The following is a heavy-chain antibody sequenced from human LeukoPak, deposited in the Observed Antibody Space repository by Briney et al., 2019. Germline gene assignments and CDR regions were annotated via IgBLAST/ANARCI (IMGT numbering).Heavy chain of an antibody. J-gene: IGHJ3*02. Sequence: ASVKVSCKASGYTFTSYGMSWVRQAPGQGLEWMGWISVYNGHTNYAQKLQGRVTMTTDTSTSTAYMELRSLRSDDTAVYYCARGGRWELPRPYSFDIWGQGTMVTVSS. CDR2: ISVYNGHT. D-gene: IGHD1-26*01. CDR1: GYTFTSYG. CDR3: ARGGRWELPRPYSFDI. V-gene: IGHV1-18*01.